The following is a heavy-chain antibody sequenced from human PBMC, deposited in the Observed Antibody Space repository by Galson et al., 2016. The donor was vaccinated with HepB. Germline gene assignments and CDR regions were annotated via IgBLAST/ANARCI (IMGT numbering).Heavy chain of an antibody. CDR2: IYYSGNS. V-gene: IGHV4-39*01. CDR1: GGSIISTKYY. D-gene: IGHD4-23*01. CDR3: ARRVSDRWYESFEGYFDL. Sequence: SETLSLTCTVSGGSIISTKYYWGWIRQSPGKGLEWIATIYYSGNSYYNPSLKSRVAISVDTSKNQFSLRLTSVTAADTAVYFCARRVSDRWYESFEGYFDLWGRGNPVTVSS. J-gene: IGHJ2*01.